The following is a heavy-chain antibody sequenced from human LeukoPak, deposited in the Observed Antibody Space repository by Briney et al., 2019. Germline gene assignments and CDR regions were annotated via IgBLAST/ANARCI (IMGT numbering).Heavy chain of an antibody. V-gene: IGHV4-4*02. D-gene: IGHD1-26*01. CDR3: ARGRKIVGGTWRPFDI. CDR2: VYHSGST. CDR1: GGSISSNNW. Sequence: PSETLSLTCAVSGGSISSNNWWSWVRQPPGKGLEWIGEVYHSGSTNYNPSLKSQVTISVDTSKNQVSLKLNSVTAADTAVYYCARGRKIVGGTWRPFDIWGQGTMVTVSS. J-gene: IGHJ3*02.